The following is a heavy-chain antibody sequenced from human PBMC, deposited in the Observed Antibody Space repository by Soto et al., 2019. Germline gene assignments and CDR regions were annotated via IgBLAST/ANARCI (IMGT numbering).Heavy chain of an antibody. J-gene: IGHJ4*02. D-gene: IGHD2-15*01. Sequence: GGSLRLSCSASGFTFNNYAMSWVRQAPGKGLERVASISGSGRSTNYADSVKGRFTISRDNSKNTLAVQMSSLRADDTAVYYCARDGGNICSGGSCYFQAPDNWGQGTLVTVSS. CDR3: ARDGGNICSGGSCYFQAPDN. V-gene: IGHV3-23*01. CDR1: GFTFNNYA. CDR2: ISGSGRST.